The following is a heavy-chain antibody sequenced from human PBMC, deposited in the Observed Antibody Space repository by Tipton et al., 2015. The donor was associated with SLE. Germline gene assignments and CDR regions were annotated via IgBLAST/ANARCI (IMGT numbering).Heavy chain of an antibody. D-gene: IGHD6-19*01. CDR1: GYTFTSYG. CDR3: ARGTSGYSSGWRPFDY. Sequence: QSGAEVKKPGASVKVSCKASGYTFTSYGISWVRQAPGQGLEWMGWISGYNGNTNYAQKVQGRVTMTTDTSTSTAYMELRSLRSDDTAVYYCARGTSGYSSGWRPFDYWGQGTLVTVSS. CDR2: ISGYNGNT. J-gene: IGHJ4*02. V-gene: IGHV1-18*01.